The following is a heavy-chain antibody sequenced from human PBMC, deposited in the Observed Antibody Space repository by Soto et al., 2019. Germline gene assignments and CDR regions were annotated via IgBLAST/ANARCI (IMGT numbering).Heavy chain of an antibody. Sequence: SETLSLTCAVYGGSFSGYYWSWIRQPPGKGLEWIGEINHSGSTNYNPSLKSRVTISVDTSENQFSLKLSSVTAADTAVYCCARGRLGPDAFDSWGQGTMVTVSS. D-gene: IGHD3-16*01. V-gene: IGHV4-34*01. CDR3: ARGRLGPDAFDS. CDR1: GGSFSGYY. J-gene: IGHJ3*02. CDR2: INHSGST.